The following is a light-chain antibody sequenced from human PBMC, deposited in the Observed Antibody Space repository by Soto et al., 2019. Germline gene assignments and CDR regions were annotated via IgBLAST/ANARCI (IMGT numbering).Light chain of an antibody. V-gene: IGKV1-5*03. CDR1: QSIDRW. CDR2: KAS. Sequence: DIQMTQSPSTLPASVGNRVTITCRASQSIDRWLAWYQQRPGKAPKILIYKASTLKSGVPSRFSGSGSGTEFTLTISSLLPDDFATYYCQHYNSYSEAFGQGTKVELK. J-gene: IGKJ1*01. CDR3: QHYNSYSEA.